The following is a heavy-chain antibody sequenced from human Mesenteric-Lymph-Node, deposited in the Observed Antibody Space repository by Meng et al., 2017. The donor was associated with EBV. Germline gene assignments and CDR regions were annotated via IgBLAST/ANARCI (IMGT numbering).Heavy chain of an antibody. CDR3: ARGTAAIPGWFDP. J-gene: IGHJ5*02. CDR1: GGTFRTYA. CDR2: IVPIFGTT. V-gene: IGHV1-69*01. Sequence: VQLVQSGAEVKKPGSSVEVSCKASGGTFRTYAISWVRQAPGQGLEWMGGIVPIFGTTKYAQKFQGRVTISADESASSAYLELSSLRSEDTAVYYCARGTAAIPGWFDPWGQGTLVTVAS. D-gene: IGHD2-21*02.